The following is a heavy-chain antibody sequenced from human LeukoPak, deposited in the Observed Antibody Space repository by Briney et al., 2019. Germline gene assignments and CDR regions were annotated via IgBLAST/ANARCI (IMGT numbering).Heavy chain of an antibody. Sequence: SETLSLTCTVSPDSTTSNFWSWVRQPPGKGLEWIGEIHRSGSPNYNPSLQSRVTISIDRSRNQIVLELSSVTAADTAVYYCAREILGGFNSGAYWGQGILVTVSS. CDR2: IHRSGSP. D-gene: IGHD7-27*01. CDR3: AREILGGFNSGAY. CDR1: PDSTTSNF. J-gene: IGHJ4*02. V-gene: IGHV4-4*02.